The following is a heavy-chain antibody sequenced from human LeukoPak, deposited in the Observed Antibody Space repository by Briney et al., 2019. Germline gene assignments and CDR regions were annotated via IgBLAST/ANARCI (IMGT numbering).Heavy chain of an antibody. CDR3: ARDARDGYGGNPFDY. V-gene: IGHV4-59*12. CDR1: GGSISSYY. CDR2: IYYSGST. J-gene: IGHJ4*02. Sequence: PSETLSLTCTVSGGSISSYYWSWIRQPPGKGLEWIGYIYYSGSTYYNPSLKSRVTISVDTSKNQFSLKLSSVTAADTAVYYCARDARDGYGGNPFDYWGQGTLVTVSS. D-gene: IGHD4-23*01.